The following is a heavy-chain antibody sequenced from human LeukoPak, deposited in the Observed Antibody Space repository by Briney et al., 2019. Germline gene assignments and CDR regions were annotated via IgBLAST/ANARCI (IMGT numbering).Heavy chain of an antibody. J-gene: IGHJ3*02. V-gene: IGHV4-4*07. CDR3: ARHRSGYSYGYGIGRLYDAFDI. D-gene: IGHD5-18*01. Sequence: SETLSLTCTVSGGSISSYYWSWIRQPAGKGLEWIGRIYTSGSTNYNPSLKSRVTMSVDTSKNQFSLKLSSVTAADTAVYYYARHRSGYSYGYGIGRLYDAFDIWGQGTMVTVSS. CDR2: IYTSGST. CDR1: GGSISSYY.